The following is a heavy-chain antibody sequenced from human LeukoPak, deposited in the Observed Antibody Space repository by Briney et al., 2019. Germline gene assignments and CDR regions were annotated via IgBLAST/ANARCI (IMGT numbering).Heavy chain of an antibody. V-gene: IGHV3-48*01. Sequence: GGSLRLSCAASGFTFSNYSMNWVRQAPGKGLEWVSYISSSSTTIYYADSVKGRFTISRDNAKNSLYLQMNSLRAEDTAVYYCARDPTMIVVVYYYMDVWGKGTTVTVSS. CDR1: GFTFSNYS. CDR3: ARDPTMIVVVYYYMDV. CDR2: ISSSSTTI. D-gene: IGHD3-22*01. J-gene: IGHJ6*03.